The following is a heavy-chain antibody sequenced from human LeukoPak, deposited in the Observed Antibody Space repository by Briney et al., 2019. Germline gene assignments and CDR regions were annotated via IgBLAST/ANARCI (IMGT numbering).Heavy chain of an antibody. D-gene: IGHD6-19*01. CDR2: ISSSSSYI. Sequence: GGSLRLSCAASGFTLSSYSMNWVRQAPGKGLEWVSSISSSSSYIYYADSVKGRFTISRDNAKNSLYLQMNSLRAEDTAVYYCARGDSSGWRVLDYWGQGTLVTVSS. J-gene: IGHJ4*02. CDR3: ARGDSSGWRVLDY. V-gene: IGHV3-21*01. CDR1: GFTLSSYS.